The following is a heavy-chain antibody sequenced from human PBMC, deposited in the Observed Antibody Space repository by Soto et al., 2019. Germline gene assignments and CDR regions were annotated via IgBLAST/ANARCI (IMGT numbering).Heavy chain of an antibody. CDR2: ISGSGGST. Sequence: PGGSLRLSCAASGFIFSSYAMSWVRQAPGKGLEWVSAISGSGGSTYYADSVKGRFTISRDNSKNTLYLQMNSLRAEDTAVYYCAKNPGYYYDSTGYHFDYWGQGTLVIVSS. V-gene: IGHV3-23*01. D-gene: IGHD3-22*01. J-gene: IGHJ4*02. CDR1: GFIFSSYA. CDR3: AKNPGYYYDSTGYHFDY.